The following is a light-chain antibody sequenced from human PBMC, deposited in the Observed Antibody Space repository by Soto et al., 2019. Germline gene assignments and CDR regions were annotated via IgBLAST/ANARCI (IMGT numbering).Light chain of an antibody. CDR1: QTIDSW. Sequence: DIQMTPSPSTLSASVVDRVTITCRASQTIDSWLAWYQQRPGKPPNLLIYKASTLASGVPSRFSGSGSGTEFTLTINSLQPDDFATYYCQQYHIYSGTFGQGTKVDIK. CDR3: QQYHIYSGT. V-gene: IGKV1-5*03. J-gene: IGKJ1*01. CDR2: KAS.